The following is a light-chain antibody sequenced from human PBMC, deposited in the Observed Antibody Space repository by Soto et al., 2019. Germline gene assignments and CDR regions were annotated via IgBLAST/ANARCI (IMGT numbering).Light chain of an antibody. J-gene: IGKJ1*01. CDR2: GAS. CDR3: QQYDKWPRK. CDR1: QSVGSN. V-gene: IGKV3-15*01. Sequence: DIVMTHSPATLSVSPWERATLSCRASQSVGSNLAWYQQKPGQAPRLLIYGASTRAAGIPARFSGSGSGTEFTLTISSLQSEDFAVYYCQQYDKWPRKFGQGTKVDIK.